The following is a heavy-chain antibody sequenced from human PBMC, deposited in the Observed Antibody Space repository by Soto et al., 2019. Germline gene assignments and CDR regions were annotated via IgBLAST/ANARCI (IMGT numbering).Heavy chain of an antibody. CDR3: ARGSIAARTENFDY. CDR2: INHSGST. CDR1: GGSFSGYY. V-gene: IGHV4-34*01. Sequence: SETLSLTCAVYGGSFSGYYWSWIRQPPGKGLEWIGEINHSGSTNYNPSLKSRVTISVDTSKNQFSLKLSSVTAADTAVYYCARGSIAARTENFDYWGQGTLVTVSS. D-gene: IGHD6-6*01. J-gene: IGHJ4*02.